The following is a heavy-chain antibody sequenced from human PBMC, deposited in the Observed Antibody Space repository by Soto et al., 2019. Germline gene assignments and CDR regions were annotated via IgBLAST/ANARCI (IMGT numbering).Heavy chain of an antibody. D-gene: IGHD6-13*01. V-gene: IGHV1-69*01. CDR2: IIPIFGTA. CDR3: ARCSSSWYGDY. J-gene: IGHJ4*02. CDR1: GGTFSSYA. Sequence: QVQLVQSGAEVKKPGSSVKVSCKASGGTFSSYAISWVRQAPGQGLEWMGGIIPIFGTANYAQKYQGRVTIAAEDSTSTAYMELGSLRSKDTVVYYCARCSSSWYGDYWGQGALVTDSS.